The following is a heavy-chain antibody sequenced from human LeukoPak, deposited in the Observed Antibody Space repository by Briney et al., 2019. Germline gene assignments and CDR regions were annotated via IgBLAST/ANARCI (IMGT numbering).Heavy chain of an antibody. J-gene: IGHJ6*03. CDR1: GFTFSSYS. V-gene: IGHV3-21*01. D-gene: IGHD5-12*01. CDR3: AKDTVKVATIRRVPHYMDV. Sequence: GGSLRLSCAASGFTFSSYSMNWVRQAPGKGLEWVSSISSSSGYIYYADSVKGRFTISRDNSKNTLYLQMNSLRAEDTAVYYCAKDTVKVATIRRVPHYMDVWGKGTTVTVSS. CDR2: ISSSSGYI.